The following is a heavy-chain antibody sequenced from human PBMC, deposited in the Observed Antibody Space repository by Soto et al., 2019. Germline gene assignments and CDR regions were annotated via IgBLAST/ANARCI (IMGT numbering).Heavy chain of an antibody. J-gene: IGHJ6*02. V-gene: IGHV4-34*01. Sequence: SETLSLTCAVYGGSFSGYYWSWIRQPPGKGLEWIGGINHSGSTNYSPSLKSRVTISVDTSKNQFSLKLSSVTAADTAVYYCAVTYYCYGMDVWGQGTTVTVSS. D-gene: IGHD2-21*02. CDR3: AVTYYCYGMDV. CDR1: GGSFSGYY. CDR2: INHSGST.